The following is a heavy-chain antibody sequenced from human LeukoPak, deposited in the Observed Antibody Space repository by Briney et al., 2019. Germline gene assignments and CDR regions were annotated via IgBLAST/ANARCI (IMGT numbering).Heavy chain of an antibody. Sequence: GGPLRLSCVASGFSFRNYAIHWVRQAPGKGLEYVSVINTDGRITYYADSVMGRFTISRDNSKNTVYLQMGSLRGEDMAVYYCTRDAGSFCDFDYWGQGALVTVSS. CDR2: INTDGRIT. D-gene: IGHD1-26*01. V-gene: IGHV3-64*02. CDR1: GFSFRNYA. CDR3: TRDAGSFCDFDY. J-gene: IGHJ4*02.